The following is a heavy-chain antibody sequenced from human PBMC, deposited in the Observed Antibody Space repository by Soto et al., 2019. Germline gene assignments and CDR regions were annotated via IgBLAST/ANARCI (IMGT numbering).Heavy chain of an antibody. V-gene: IGHV1-8*01. CDR1: GYTFTSYD. CDR2: MNPNSGNT. CDR3: ARVVISGHV. Sequence: QVQLVQSGAEVKKPGASVKVSCKASGYTFTSYDINWVRQATGQGLEWMGWMNPNSGNTDYAQKFPGRVTITRHTAISTAYMEPSSLRSEDTSVYYCARVVISGHVWGQGTTVTVSS. J-gene: IGHJ6*02.